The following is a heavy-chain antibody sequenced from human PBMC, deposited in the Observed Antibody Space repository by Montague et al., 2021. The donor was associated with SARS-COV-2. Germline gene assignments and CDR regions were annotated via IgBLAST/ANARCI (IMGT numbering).Heavy chain of an antibody. V-gene: IGHV4-4*07. J-gene: IGHJ6*02. CDR3: EGWHVRPGDGMDV. D-gene: IGHD3-10*01. CDR2: VWISGST. Sequence: SETLSLTCTVSGDTISSCLSNWVRQPARPGLEWIWRVWISGSTNSNPSLKSQVTVSVDTSKNQFSLSLTSVTAADTAVYYCEGWHVRPGDGMDVGGPGTTVT. CDR1: GDTISSCL.